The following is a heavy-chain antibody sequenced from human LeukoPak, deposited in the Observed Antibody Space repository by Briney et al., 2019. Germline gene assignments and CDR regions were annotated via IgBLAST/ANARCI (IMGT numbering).Heavy chain of an antibody. J-gene: IGHJ4*02. CDR2: INHSGST. D-gene: IGHD3-16*01. Sequence: SETLSLTCAVYGGSFSGYYWSWIRQPPGKGLEWIGEINHSGSTNYNPSLKSRVTISVDTSKSQFSLKLSSVTAADTAVYYCAGGRFRIMTHWGQGTLVTVSS. V-gene: IGHV4-34*01. CDR3: AGGRFRIMTH. CDR1: GGSFSGYY.